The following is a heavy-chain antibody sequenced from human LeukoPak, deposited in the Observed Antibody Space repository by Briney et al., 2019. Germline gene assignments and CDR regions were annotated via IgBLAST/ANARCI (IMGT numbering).Heavy chain of an antibody. Sequence: GGSLRLSCAASGFTFSNYAMSWVRQAPGKGLVWVSRIKSDGSITSYADSVKGRFTISRDNAKNTLYLQMNSLRAEDTAVYYCARGTLIITALIDYWGQGTLVTVSS. V-gene: IGHV3-74*01. CDR2: IKSDGSIT. J-gene: IGHJ4*02. CDR1: GFTFSNYA. CDR3: ARGTLIITALIDY. D-gene: IGHD6-6*01.